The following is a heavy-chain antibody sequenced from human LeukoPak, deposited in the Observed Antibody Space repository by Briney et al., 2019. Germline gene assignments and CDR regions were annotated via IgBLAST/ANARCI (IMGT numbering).Heavy chain of an antibody. CDR2: IYASGST. V-gene: IGHV4-4*07. J-gene: IGHJ4*02. CDR3: ARETNCDWRSLDY. CDR1: GDSISGYY. Sequence: PSETLSLTCTVSGDSISGYYWSWIQQPAGKGLEWIGRIYASGSTNYNPSLRSRVTMSVDTSKSQFSLTLSSVTAAGTAVYYCARETNCDWRSLDYSGQGALVTVSS. D-gene: IGHD2-21*02.